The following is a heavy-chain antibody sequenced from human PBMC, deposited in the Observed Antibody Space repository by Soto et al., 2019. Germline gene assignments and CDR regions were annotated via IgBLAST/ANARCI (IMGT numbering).Heavy chain of an antibody. D-gene: IGHD2-21*01. CDR3: ASCPIYGGDSYFAY. CDR1: GYTFTHYY. J-gene: IGHJ4*02. V-gene: IGHV1-46*01. CDR2: INPDTGTT. Sequence: QVQLVQSGAEVRKPGASVKLSCQASGYTFTHYYIHWVRQAPGQGLEWLGIINPDTGTTSYAQNFQGRVTLTTDTSASTVYLELSGLSAEDTAVYYCASCPIYGGDSYFAYWGQGTLVTVSS.